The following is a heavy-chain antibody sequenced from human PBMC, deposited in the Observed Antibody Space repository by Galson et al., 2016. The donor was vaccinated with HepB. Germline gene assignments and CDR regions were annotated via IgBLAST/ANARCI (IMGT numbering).Heavy chain of an antibody. CDR1: GGSITSGGFS. CDR3: ARDANCGDGSCFIGWFDP. Sequence: TLSLTCAVSGGSITSGGFSWNWIRQPPGKGLEWIGYIFHTGTTYYNPSLKSRVTISLDRSRNEFSLRLTSVTAADTALYYCARDANCGDGSCFIGWFDPWGQGTPVTVSS. V-gene: IGHV4-30-2*01. CDR2: IFHTGTT. J-gene: IGHJ5*02. D-gene: IGHD2-15*01.